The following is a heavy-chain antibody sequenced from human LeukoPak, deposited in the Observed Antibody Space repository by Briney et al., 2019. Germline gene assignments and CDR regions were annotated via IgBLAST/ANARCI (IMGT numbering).Heavy chain of an antibody. D-gene: IGHD3-3*01. Sequence: SETLSLTCTVSGVSTSSGNYYWGWIRQPPGKGLEWIGGISSSGNTYYNPSLKSRITISIDTSKNHFSLKLSSVTAADTAVYYCARLGAGPTYYDFWSGYSSFYFDYWGQGTLVTVSS. V-gene: IGHV4-39*02. CDR3: ARLGAGPTYYDFWSGYSSFYFDY. J-gene: IGHJ4*02. CDR1: GVSTSSGNYY. CDR2: ISSSGNT.